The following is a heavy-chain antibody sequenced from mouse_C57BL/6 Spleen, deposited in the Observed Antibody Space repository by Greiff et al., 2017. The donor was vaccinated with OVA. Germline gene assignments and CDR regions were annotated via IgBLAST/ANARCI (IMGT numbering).Heavy chain of an antibody. CDR1: GFTFSDYG. D-gene: IGHD1-1*01. V-gene: IGHV5-15*01. CDR2: ISNLAYSI. Sequence: EVKLMESGGGLVQPGGSLKLSCAASGFTFSDYGMAWVRQAPRKGPEWVAFISNLAYSIYYADTVTGRFTISRENAKNTLYLEMSSLRSEDTAMYYCARQTTVGYFDVWGTGTTVTVSS. CDR3: ARQTTVGYFDV. J-gene: IGHJ1*03.